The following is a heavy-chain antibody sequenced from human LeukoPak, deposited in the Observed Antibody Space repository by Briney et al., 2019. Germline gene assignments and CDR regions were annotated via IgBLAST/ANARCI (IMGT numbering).Heavy chain of an antibody. V-gene: IGHV3-48*01. CDR1: GFTFSSYS. J-gene: IGHJ4*02. Sequence: GGSLRLSCAASGFTFSSYSMNWVRQAPGKGLEWVSYISSSSSTIYYADPVKGRFTISRDNAKNSLYLQMNSLRAEDTAVYYCARDFPSDYWGQGTLVTVSS. CDR3: ARDFPSDY. CDR2: ISSSSSTI.